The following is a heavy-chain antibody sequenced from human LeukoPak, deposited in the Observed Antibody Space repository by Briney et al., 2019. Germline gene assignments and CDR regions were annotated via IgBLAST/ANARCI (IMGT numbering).Heavy chain of an antibody. V-gene: IGHV7-4-1*02. Sequence: GASVKVSCKASGYTFTSYAMNWVRQAPGQGLEWMGWINTNTGNPTYAQGFTGRFVFSLDTSVSTAYLQISSLKAEDTAVYYCAGLPYYYDSSGSPTHAFDIWGQGTMVTVSS. D-gene: IGHD3-22*01. CDR1: GYTFTSYA. CDR3: AGLPYYYDSSGSPTHAFDI. J-gene: IGHJ3*02. CDR2: INTNTGNP.